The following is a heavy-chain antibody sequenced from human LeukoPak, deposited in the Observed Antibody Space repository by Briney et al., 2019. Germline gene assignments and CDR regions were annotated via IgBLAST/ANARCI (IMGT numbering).Heavy chain of an antibody. Sequence: ASVKVSCKASGYTFTSYYMHWVRQAPGQGLEWMGGIIPIFGTANYAQKFQGRVTITADESTSTAYMELSSLRSEDTAVYYCATSPRGYCSGGSCGNFDYWGQGTLVTVSS. CDR1: GYTFTSYY. V-gene: IGHV1-69*13. D-gene: IGHD2-15*01. J-gene: IGHJ4*02. CDR3: ATSPRGYCSGGSCGNFDY. CDR2: IIPIFGTA.